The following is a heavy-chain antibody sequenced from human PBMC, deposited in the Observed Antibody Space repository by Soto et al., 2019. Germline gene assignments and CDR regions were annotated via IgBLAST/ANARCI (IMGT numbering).Heavy chain of an antibody. Sequence: SETLSLTCTASSAPVSSTTYTWGWIRQPPGKGMEWVASVYYGGRSYYNPTLNSRVTISVDTSKNQFSLKMTSVTAADTAVYYCDRLNGYCVRGSCHGHYAMDVWGQGTTVX. V-gene: IGHV4-39*01. CDR3: DRLNGYCVRGSCHGHYAMDV. J-gene: IGHJ6*02. CDR1: SAPVSSTTYT. D-gene: IGHD2-15*01. CDR2: VYYGGRS.